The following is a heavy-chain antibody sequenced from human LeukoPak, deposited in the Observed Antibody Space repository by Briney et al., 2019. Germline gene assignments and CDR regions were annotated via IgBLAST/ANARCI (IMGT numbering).Heavy chain of an antibody. CDR2: IGSDNKP. Sequence: PGGSLRLSCEASGFTFSAYAMTWVRQAPGKGLEWVSSIGSDNKPHYSESVKGRFAISRDNAKNTLYLQMNSLKAEDTAVYYCVRDSPSGFFDLWGRGTLVTVSS. V-gene: IGHV3-69-1*01. CDR1: GFTFSAYA. J-gene: IGHJ2*01. CDR3: VRDSPSGFFDL. D-gene: IGHD6-19*01.